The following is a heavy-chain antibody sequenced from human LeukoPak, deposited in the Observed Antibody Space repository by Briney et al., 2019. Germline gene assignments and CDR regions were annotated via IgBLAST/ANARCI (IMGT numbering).Heavy chain of an antibody. J-gene: IGHJ4*02. CDR2: IYTSGST. D-gene: IGHD6-13*01. CDR3: ARVGIAAAGIDY. CDR1: GGSISSGSYY. V-gene: IGHV4-61*02. Sequence: SETLSLTCTVSGGSISSGSYYWSWIRQPAGKGLEWIGRIYTSGSTDYNPSLKSRVTISVDTSNNQFSLKLSSVTAADTAVYYCARVGIAAAGIDYWGQGTLVTVSS.